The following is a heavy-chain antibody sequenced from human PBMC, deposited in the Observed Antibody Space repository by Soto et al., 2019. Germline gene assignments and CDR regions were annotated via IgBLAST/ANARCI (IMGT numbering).Heavy chain of an antibody. CDR1: GFTFSSYA. CDR3: AKGRRAQWELPDACDI. CDR2: ISGSGGST. D-gene: IGHD1-26*01. Sequence: GGSLRLSCAASGFTFSSYAMSWVRQAPGKGLEWVSAISGSGGSTYYADSVKGRFTISRDNSKNTLYLQMNSLRAEDTAVYYCAKGRRAQWELPDACDIWGQGTMVTVSS. V-gene: IGHV3-23*01. J-gene: IGHJ3*02.